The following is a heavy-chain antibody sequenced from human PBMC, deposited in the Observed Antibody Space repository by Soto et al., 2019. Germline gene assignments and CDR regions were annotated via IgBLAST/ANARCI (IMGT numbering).Heavy chain of an antibody. Sequence: ASVKVSCKASGYTFTGYYMHWVRQSPGQWLEWMGWINPNSGGTNYAQKFQGWVTMTRDTSISAAYMELSRLRSDDTAVYYCAREGYRPYYYYYYGMDVWGQGXTVTVYS. D-gene: IGHD5-18*01. CDR2: INPNSGGT. V-gene: IGHV1-2*04. CDR3: AREGYRPYYYYYYGMDV. CDR1: GYTFTGYY. J-gene: IGHJ6*02.